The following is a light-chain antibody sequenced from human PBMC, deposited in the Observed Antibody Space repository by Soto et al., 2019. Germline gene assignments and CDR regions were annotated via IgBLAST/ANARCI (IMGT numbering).Light chain of an antibody. J-gene: IGKJ3*01. CDR3: QQRSKWPPIFT. V-gene: IGKV3-11*01. CDR2: DAS. Sequence: EIVLTQSPATLSLSPGESATLSCRASQSISVSLAWYQQRRGQAPRLLIYDASRRATGIPARFSGSGSGTEFTLTIRRLEPEDFAVYYCQQRSKWPPIFTFGHGTKVDIK. CDR1: QSISVS.